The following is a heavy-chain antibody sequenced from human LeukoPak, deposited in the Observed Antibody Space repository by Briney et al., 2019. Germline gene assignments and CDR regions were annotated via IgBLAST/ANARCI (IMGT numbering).Heavy chain of an antibody. CDR2: ISYDGSNK. CDR1: GFTFSSYA. CDR3: ARVLGGSYVTDPQFDY. V-gene: IGHV3-30-3*01. Sequence: GRSLRLSCAASGFTFSSYAMHWVRQAPGKGLEWVAVISYDGSNKYYADSVKGRFTISRDNSKNTLYLQMNSLRAEDTAVYYCARVLGGSYVTDPQFDYWGQGTLVTVSS. J-gene: IGHJ4*02. D-gene: IGHD1-26*01.